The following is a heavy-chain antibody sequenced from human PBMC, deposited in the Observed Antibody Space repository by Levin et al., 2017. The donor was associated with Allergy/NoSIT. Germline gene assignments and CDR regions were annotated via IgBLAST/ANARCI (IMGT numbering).Heavy chain of an antibody. CDR3: ASLAWWELSGSHDYGY. J-gene: IGHJ4*02. CDR2: ISVSGAST. CDR1: GFTFSNYA. D-gene: IGHD3-16*02. V-gene: IGHV3-23*01. Sequence: SCVGSGFTFSNYAMTWVRQAPGKGLEWVSSISVSGASTYYADSVRGRLTISRDNSKNTQYLQMRSLRAEDTAIYYCASLAWWELSGSHDYGYWGQGVLVTVSS.